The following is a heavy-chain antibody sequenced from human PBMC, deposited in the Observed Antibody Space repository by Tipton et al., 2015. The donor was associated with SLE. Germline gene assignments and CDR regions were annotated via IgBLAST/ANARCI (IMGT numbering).Heavy chain of an antibody. CDR3: ARDEGLSVAGAFDY. Sequence: GSLRLSCAASGFTFSSYSMNWVRQAPGKGLEWVSYISSSSSSIYYADSVKGRFTISRDNAKNSLYLQMNSLRAEDTAVYYCARDEGLSVAGAFDYWGQGTLVTVSS. V-gene: IGHV3-48*01. CDR2: ISSSSSSI. CDR1: GFTFSSYS. D-gene: IGHD6-19*01. J-gene: IGHJ4*02.